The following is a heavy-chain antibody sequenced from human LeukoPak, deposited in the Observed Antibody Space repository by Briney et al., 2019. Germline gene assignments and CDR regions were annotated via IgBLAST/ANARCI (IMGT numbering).Heavy chain of an antibody. CDR2: INHSGST. CDR3: ARVQGIYCSSTSCYTLYYYYYGMDV. J-gene: IGHJ6*02. V-gene: IGHV4-34*01. D-gene: IGHD2-2*02. Sequence: SETLSLTCAVYGGSFSGYYWSWIRQPPGKGLEWIGEINHSGSTNYNPSLKSRVTISVDTSKNQFSLKLSSVTAADTAVYYCARVQGIYCSSTSCYTLYYYYYGMDVWGQGTTVTVSS. CDR1: GGSFSGYY.